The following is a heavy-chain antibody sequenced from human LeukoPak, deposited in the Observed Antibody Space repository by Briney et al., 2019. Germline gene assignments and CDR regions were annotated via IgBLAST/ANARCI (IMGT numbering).Heavy chain of an antibody. CDR3: ARGLFWFDP. V-gene: IGHV4-39*07. Sequence: SETLSLTCTVSGGSIRSSYYYWGWIRQPPGKGLEWIGSIYDSGSTYYNPSLKSRVTISVDTSKNQFSLKLSSVTAADTAVYYCARGLFWFDPWGQGTLVTVSS. J-gene: IGHJ5*02. CDR2: IYDSGST. D-gene: IGHD1/OR15-1a*01. CDR1: GGSIRSSYYY.